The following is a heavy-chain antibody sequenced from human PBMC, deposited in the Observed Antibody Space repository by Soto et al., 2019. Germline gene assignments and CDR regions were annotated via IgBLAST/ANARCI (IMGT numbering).Heavy chain of an antibody. CDR1: GGTFSSYA. V-gene: IGHV1-69*01. Sequence: QVQLVQSGAEVKKPGSSVKVSCKASGGTFSSYAISWVRQAPEQGLEWMGGIIPIYGTAIYAQKFQGRVTITADESASTAYMELSSLRSADTAVYYCASFRYDEEGDYWGQGTLVTVSS. CDR3: ASFRYDEEGDY. CDR2: IIPIYGTA. D-gene: IGHD3-16*01. J-gene: IGHJ4*02.